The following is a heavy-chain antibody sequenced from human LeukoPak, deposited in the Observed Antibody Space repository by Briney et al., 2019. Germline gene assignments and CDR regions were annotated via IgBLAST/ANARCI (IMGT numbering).Heavy chain of an antibody. D-gene: IGHD3-3*01. CDR1: GGSISSYY. J-gene: IGHJ5*02. CDR2: IYYSGST. CDR3: ARDSGGSGYLWFDP. Sequence: SETLSLTCTVSGGSISSYYWSWIRQPPGKGLEWIGYIYYSGSTNYNPSLKSRVTISVDTSKNQFSLKLSSVTAADTAVYYCARDSGGSGYLWFDPWGQGTLVTVSS. V-gene: IGHV4-59*01.